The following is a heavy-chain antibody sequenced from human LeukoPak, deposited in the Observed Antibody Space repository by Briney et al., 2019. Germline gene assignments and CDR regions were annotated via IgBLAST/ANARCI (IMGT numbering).Heavy chain of an antibody. CDR3: ARVPAKYYDILTGPSYNWFDP. Sequence: ASVKVSCKASGYTFTGYYMHRVRQAPGQGLEWMGWINPNSGGTNYAQKFQGRVTMTRDTSISTAYMELSRLRSDDTAVYYCARVPAKYYDILTGPSYNWFDPWGQGTLVTVSS. V-gene: IGHV1-2*02. CDR1: GYTFTGYY. D-gene: IGHD3-9*01. J-gene: IGHJ5*02. CDR2: INPNSGGT.